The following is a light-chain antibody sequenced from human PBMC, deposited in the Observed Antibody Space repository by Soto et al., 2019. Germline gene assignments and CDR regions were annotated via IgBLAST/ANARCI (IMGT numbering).Light chain of an antibody. V-gene: IGKV3-11*01. Sequence: EIVLTQSPATLCLSPGERATLSCRASQSVSRNLAWYQQKPGQAPRLLIYDASNRATGIPARFSGSGSVTDFTLTISSLEPEDFAVYYCQQRSNWATFGPGTKVDI. CDR2: DAS. J-gene: IGKJ3*01. CDR3: QQRSNWAT. CDR1: QSVSRN.